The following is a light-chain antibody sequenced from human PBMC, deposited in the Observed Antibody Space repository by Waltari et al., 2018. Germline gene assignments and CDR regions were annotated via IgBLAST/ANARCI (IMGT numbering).Light chain of an antibody. CDR3: QQYNNGPRT. J-gene: IGKJ1*01. Sequence: EIVMTQSPATLSVSPGERATLSCRASQSVSSNLPWYQQKPGPAPRLLIYGASTRATGIPARFSGSGSWKECTLTISSMQSEDFAVYYCQQYNNGPRTFGQGTKVEIK. CDR2: GAS. CDR1: QSVSSN. V-gene: IGKV3-15*01.